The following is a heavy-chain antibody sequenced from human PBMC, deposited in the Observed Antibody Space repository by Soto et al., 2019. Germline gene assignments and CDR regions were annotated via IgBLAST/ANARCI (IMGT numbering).Heavy chain of an antibody. CDR1: GFTFSTYG. D-gene: IGHD4-17*01. CDR2: ISYDGNNK. V-gene: IGHV3-30*18. J-gene: IGHJ4*02. Sequence: QVQLVESGGGVVQPGRSLRLSCAASGFTFSTYGMHWVRQAPGKGLEWVAVISYDGNNKYYADSVKGRFTIARDNSKNTLFLQMDRLTAEDTAVYYCAKDHLPSTVTTPGYWGQGTLVTVSS. CDR3: AKDHLPSTVTTPGY.